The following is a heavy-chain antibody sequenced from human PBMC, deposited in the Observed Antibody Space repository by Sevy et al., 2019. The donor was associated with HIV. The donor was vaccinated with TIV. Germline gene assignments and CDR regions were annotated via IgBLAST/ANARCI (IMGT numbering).Heavy chain of an antibody. D-gene: IGHD5-18*01. Sequence: ASVKVSCKASGYSFTDYYMHWVRQAPGQGLEWMAWINPKNDVTNYAQKFQGRVTMTRDTSTSTAYMGRTRLRSDDTAVYYCARARRVTTVYYYYGMDVWGQGTTVTVSS. CDR2: INPKNDVT. CDR1: GYSFTDYY. J-gene: IGHJ6*02. CDR3: ARARRVTTVYYYYGMDV. V-gene: IGHV1-2*02.